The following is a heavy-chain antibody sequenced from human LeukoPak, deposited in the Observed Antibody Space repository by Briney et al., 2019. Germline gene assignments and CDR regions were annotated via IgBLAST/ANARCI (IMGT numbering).Heavy chain of an antibody. D-gene: IGHD6-13*01. J-gene: IGHJ1*01. CDR1: GGSISSSSHY. CDR3: ARQEAAVLFSQH. V-gene: IGHV4-39*01. CDR2: IYYSGPT. Sequence: PSETLSLTCIVSGGSISSSSHYWGWIRQSPGRGLEWFGSIYYSGPTHHNPTLKSRVTISVDTSENPFSLKLSSVTAADTSVYYCARQEAAVLFSQHWGQGTLVTVSS.